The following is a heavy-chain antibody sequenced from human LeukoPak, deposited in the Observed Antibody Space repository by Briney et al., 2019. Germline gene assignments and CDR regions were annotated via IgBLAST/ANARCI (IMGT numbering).Heavy chain of an antibody. J-gene: IGHJ4*02. D-gene: IGHD6-13*01. V-gene: IGHV3-21*01. Sequence: NPGGSLRLSCAASGFTFSSYSMNLVRQAPGKGLEGVSSIISSSSYMYYADSVKGRFTIYRDNAKNSLYLQMNSLRAEDTAVYYCARGGIAAAGAYFDYWGQGTLVTVSS. CDR1: GFTFSSYS. CDR3: ARGGIAAAGAYFDY. CDR2: IISSSSYM.